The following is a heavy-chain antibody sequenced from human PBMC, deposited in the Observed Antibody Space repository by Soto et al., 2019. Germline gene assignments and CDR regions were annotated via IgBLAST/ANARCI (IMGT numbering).Heavy chain of an antibody. CDR1: GFNFSSYG. D-gene: IGHD3-22*01. V-gene: IGHV3-30*18. CDR2: ISYDGSNK. CDR3: AKDQGDYYYDSSGYGIPDY. J-gene: IGHJ4*02. Sequence: GGSLRLSCAASGFNFSSYGMHWVRQAPGKGLEWVAVISYDGSNKYYADSVKGRFTISRDNSKNTLYLQMNSLRAEDTAVYYCAKDQGDYYYDSSGYGIPDYWGQGTLVTVSS.